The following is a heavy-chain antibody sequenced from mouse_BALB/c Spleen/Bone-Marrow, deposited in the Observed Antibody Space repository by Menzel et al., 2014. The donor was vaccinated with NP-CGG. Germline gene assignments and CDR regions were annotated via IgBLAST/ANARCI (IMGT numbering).Heavy chain of an antibody. J-gene: IGHJ2*01. V-gene: IGHV1-80*01. CDR1: GYVFSSYW. D-gene: IGHD2-10*02. Sequence: DQLQQCGAQLVRPGPSVKISCKAPGYVFSSYWMNWAKQRLGQGLEWTGQIYPGDGDTNYNGKFKGKATLTADKSSSTAYMQLSSLTSEESAVYFCARKYGDYWGQGTTLTVSS. CDR2: IYPGDGDT. CDR3: ARKYGDY.